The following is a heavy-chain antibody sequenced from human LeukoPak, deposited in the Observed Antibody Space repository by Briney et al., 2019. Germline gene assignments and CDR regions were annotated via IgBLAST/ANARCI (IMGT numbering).Heavy chain of an antibody. J-gene: IGHJ4*02. D-gene: IGHD3-3*01. CDR1: GGSISSSSYY. CDR2: IYYSGST. CDR3: ARHPPPLGFFWIGYYSDY. Sequence: PSETLSLTCTVSGGSISSSSYYWGWIRQPPGKGLEWIGSIYYSGSTYYNPSLKSRVTISVDTSKNQFSLKLSSVTAADTAVYYCARHPPPLGFFWIGYYSDYWGQGTLVTVSS. V-gene: IGHV4-39*01.